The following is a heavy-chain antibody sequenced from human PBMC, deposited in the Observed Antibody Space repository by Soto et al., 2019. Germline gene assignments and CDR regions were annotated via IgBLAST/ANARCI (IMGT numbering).Heavy chain of an antibody. V-gene: IGHV1-2*02. D-gene: IGHD6-6*01. Sequence: QVQLVQSGAEVKMPGASVKVSCKASGYTFTDYYIHWVRQAPAQGLEWMGWINPNSGVTNYAQKFQGRVTMSRDTSISSAYMELSSLRSDDTAVYFCARGSSDLFYYYSYGLDVWGQGTTVTVSS. CDR1: GYTFTDYY. CDR3: ARGSSDLFYYYSYGLDV. J-gene: IGHJ6*02. CDR2: INPNSGVT.